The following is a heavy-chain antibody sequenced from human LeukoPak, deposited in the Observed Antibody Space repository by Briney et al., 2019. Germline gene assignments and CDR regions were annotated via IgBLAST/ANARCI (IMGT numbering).Heavy chain of an antibody. D-gene: IGHD6-13*01. CDR1: GGSISSRTYY. J-gene: IGHJ5*02. CDR3: ATGLVVYSSSTAET. Sequence: PSETLSLTCSVSGGSISSRTYYWGWIRQAPGKGLEWIGYISYIGSTNYNPSLKSRVTISVDTSKNQLSLKLNSVTTEDTAVYYCATGLVVYSSSTAETWGQGTLVTVSS. CDR2: ISYIGST. V-gene: IGHV4-61*05.